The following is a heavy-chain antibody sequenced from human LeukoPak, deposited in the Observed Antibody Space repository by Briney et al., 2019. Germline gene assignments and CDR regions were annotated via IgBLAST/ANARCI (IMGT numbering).Heavy chain of an antibody. CDR3: ARRLGLRWLVSAFDY. CDR2: INHSGST. V-gene: IGHV4-34*01. J-gene: IGHJ4*02. Sequence: PSETLSLTCTVSGGSISSYYWSWIRQPPGKGLEWIGEINHSGSTNYNPSLKSRVTISVDTSKNQFSLKLSSVTAADTAVYYCARRLGLRWLVSAFDYWGQGTLVTVSS. CDR1: GGSISSYY. D-gene: IGHD4-23*01.